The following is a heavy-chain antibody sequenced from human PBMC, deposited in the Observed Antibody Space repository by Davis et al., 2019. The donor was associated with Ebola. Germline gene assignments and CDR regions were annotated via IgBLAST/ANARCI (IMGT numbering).Heavy chain of an antibody. D-gene: IGHD3-22*01. CDR1: GGTFSSYA. Sequence: SVKVSCKASGGTFSSYAISWVRQAPGQGLEWMGGIIPIFGTANYAQKFQGRVTITADESTSTAYMELSSLRSEDTAVYYCAVDYYDSSGYRDWGQGTLVTVSS. CDR2: IIPIFGTA. V-gene: IGHV1-69*13. J-gene: IGHJ4*02. CDR3: AVDYYDSSGYRD.